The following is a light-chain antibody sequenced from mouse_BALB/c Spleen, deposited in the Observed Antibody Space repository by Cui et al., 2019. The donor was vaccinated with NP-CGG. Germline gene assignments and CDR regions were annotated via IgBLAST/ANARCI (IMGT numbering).Light chain of an antibody. V-gene: IGLV1*01. CDR3: ALWYSNHWV. CDR2: GTK. Sequence: QAVVTQESALPTSPGETVTLTCRSSTGAITTSNYANWVQEKPDHLFTGLIGGTKNRAPGVPARFSGSLIGDKAALIITGAQTEDEAIYFCALWYSNHWVFGGGTKLTVL. J-gene: IGLJ1*01. CDR1: TGAITTSNY.